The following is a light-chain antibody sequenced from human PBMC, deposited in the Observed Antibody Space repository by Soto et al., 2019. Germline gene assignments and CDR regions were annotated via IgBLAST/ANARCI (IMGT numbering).Light chain of an antibody. CDR2: GAS. CDR3: QQYGSSPRT. Sequence: EILLTHSPGTLSLSPGERATLSCRASQSVSSSYVAWYQQKPGQGPRLLIYGASSRATGIPDRFSGSGSGTDFTLTISRMEPEDFAVYYCQQYGSSPRTFGQGTKVDIK. CDR1: QSVSSSY. V-gene: IGKV3-20*01. J-gene: IGKJ1*01.